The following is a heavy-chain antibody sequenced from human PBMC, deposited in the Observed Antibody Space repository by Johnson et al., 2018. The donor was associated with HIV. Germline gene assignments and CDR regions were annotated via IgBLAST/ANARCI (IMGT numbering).Heavy chain of an antibody. CDR2: IDTAGST. CDR1: EFGVSNNF. J-gene: IGHJ3*02. V-gene: IGHV3-66*01. Sequence: EKLVESGGGLVQPGGSLRLSCAASEFGVSNNFMGWVRQAPGKGLEWLSVIDTAGSTYDADSVKGRFTISRDISKNTLYLQMNSLRAEDTAVYYCARGDSSGFYSDAFDIWGQGTRVTVSS. D-gene: IGHD3-22*01. CDR3: ARGDSSGFYSDAFDI.